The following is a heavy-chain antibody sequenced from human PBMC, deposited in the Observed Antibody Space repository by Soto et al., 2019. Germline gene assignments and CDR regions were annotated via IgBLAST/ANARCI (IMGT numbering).Heavy chain of an antibody. V-gene: IGHV4-59*01. CDR1: GGSISSYY. CDR2: IYYSGST. D-gene: IGHD3-10*01. CDR3: ARERITMVRGVITLAYYYYGMDV. J-gene: IGHJ6*02. Sequence: QVQLQESGPGLVKPSETLSLTCTVSGGSISSYYWSWIRQPPGKGLEWIGYIYYSGSTNYNPSLKSRVTISGDTSKNQFSLKLSSVTAADTAVYYCARERITMVRGVITLAYYYYGMDVWGQGTTVTVSS.